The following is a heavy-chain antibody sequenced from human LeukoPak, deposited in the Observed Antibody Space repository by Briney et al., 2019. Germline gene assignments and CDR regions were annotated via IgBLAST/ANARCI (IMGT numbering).Heavy chain of an antibody. Sequence: GASVKVSCKASGYTFTGYYMHWVRQAPGQGLEWMGRIIPNSGGTNYAQKFQGRVTMTRDTSISTAYMELSRLRSDDTAVYYCARESLYSNYAGYWGQGTLVTVSS. CDR1: GYTFTGYY. J-gene: IGHJ4*02. D-gene: IGHD4-11*01. CDR3: ARESLYSNYAGY. V-gene: IGHV1-2*06. CDR2: IIPNSGGT.